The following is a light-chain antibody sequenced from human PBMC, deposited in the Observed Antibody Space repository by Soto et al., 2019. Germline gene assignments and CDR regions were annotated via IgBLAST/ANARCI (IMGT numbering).Light chain of an antibody. J-gene: IGKJ5*01. CDR1: QSISSY. Sequence: DIHMTQSPSSLSASVGDRVTITCRASQSISSYLNWYQHKPGKAPKLLIYAASSLQSGVPSRFSGSGSGTDFTLTISSLQPEDFATYYCQQSYSTPITFGQGTRLE. CDR3: QQSYSTPIT. V-gene: IGKV1-39*01. CDR2: AAS.